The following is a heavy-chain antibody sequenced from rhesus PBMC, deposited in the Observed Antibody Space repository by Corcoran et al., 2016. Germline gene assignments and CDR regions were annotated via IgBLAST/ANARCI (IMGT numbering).Heavy chain of an antibody. V-gene: IGHV3S16*01. Sequence: EVQLVESGGGLVQPGGSLRLSCAASGFAFSSYGMSWVRQAQGKGLEWGSSISRASSDIYYADSVKGRFTFSRDNAKNSLSRQMNSLRAEDTAVYYCTKGTVGTALDYWGQGVLVTVAS. CDR3: TKGTVGTALDY. CDR1: GFAFSSYG. J-gene: IGHJ4*01. D-gene: IGHD5-24*01. CDR2: ISRASSDI.